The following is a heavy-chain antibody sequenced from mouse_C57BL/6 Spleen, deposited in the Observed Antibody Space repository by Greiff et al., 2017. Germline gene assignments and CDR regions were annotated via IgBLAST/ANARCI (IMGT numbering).Heavy chain of an antibody. V-gene: IGHV1-50*01. J-gene: IGHJ2*01. CDR3: ARRGIYDGYQYYFDY. Sequence: QVQLQQPGAELVKPGASVKLSCKASGYTFTSYWMQWVKQRPGQGLEWIGEIDPSDSYTNYNQKFKGKATLTVDTSSSPAYMQLSSLTSEDSAVYYCARRGIYDGYQYYFDYWGQGTTLTVSS. CDR1: GYTFTSYW. CDR2: IDPSDSYT. D-gene: IGHD2-3*01.